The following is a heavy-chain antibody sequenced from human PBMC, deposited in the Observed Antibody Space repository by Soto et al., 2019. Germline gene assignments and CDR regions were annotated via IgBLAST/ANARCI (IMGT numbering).Heavy chain of an antibody. J-gene: IGHJ4*02. CDR2: IYHSGST. V-gene: IGHV4-4*02. CDR3: ARVHKEAYYYDSSGRYY. Sequence: PSETLSLTCAVSGGSISSSNWWSRVRQPPGKGLEWIGEIYHSGSTNYNPSLKSRVTISVDKSKNQFSLKLSSVTAADTAVYYCARVHKEAYYYDSSGRYYWGQGTLVTVSS. D-gene: IGHD3-22*01. CDR1: GGSISSSNW.